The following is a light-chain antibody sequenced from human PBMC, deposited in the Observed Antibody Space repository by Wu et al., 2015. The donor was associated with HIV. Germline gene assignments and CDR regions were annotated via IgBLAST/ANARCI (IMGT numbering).Light chain of an antibody. V-gene: IGKV3-20*01. CDR1: QSVGSSY. CDR3: QQYGRSSIT. J-gene: IGKJ4*01. Sequence: EIVLTQSPGTLSLSPGERATLSCRASQSVGSSYIAWYQQKPGQAPSLLIYGASSRATGIPDRFSGSGSGTDFTLTISRLEPEDFAVYYCQQYGRSSITFGGGPKWRSN. CDR2: GAS.